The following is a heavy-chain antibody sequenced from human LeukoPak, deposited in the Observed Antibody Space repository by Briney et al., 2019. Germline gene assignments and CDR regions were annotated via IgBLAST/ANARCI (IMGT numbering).Heavy chain of an antibody. CDR1: GDSVSSNSAA. CDR2: TYYRSKWYN. Sequence: SQTLPLTCAISGDSVSSNSAAWNWIRQSPSRGLEWLGRTYYRSKWYNDYAVSVKSRITINPDTSKNQFSLQLNSVTPEDTAVYYCARDLRIAVAGTQYYYYMDVWGKGTTVTISS. V-gene: IGHV6-1*01. J-gene: IGHJ6*03. CDR3: ARDLRIAVAGTQYYYYMDV. D-gene: IGHD6-19*01.